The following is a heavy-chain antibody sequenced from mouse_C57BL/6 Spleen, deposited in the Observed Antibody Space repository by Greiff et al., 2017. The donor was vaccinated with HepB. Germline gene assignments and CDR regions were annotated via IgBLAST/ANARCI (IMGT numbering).Heavy chain of an antibody. CDR3: ARDDYGSGDYIDY. V-gene: IGHV5-16*01. CDR1: GFTFSDYY. D-gene: IGHD1-1*01. Sequence: EVHLVESEGGLVQPGSSMKLSCTASGFTFSDYYMAWVRQVPEKGLEWVANINYDGSSTYYLDSLKSRFIISRDNAKNILYLQMSSLKSEDTATYDSARDDYGSGDYIDYCGQGTTLTVSS. CDR2: INYDGSST. J-gene: IGHJ2*01.